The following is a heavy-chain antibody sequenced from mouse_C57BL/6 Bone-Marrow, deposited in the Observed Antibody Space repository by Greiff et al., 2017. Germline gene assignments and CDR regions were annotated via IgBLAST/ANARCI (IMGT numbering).Heavy chain of an antibody. D-gene: IGHD1-1*01. V-gene: IGHV14-4*01. CDR1: GFNIKDDY. CDR2: IDPENGDT. Sequence: EVQLKQPGAELVRPGASVKLSCTASGFNIKDDYMHWVKQRPEQGLEWIGWIDPENGDTEYATKFQGKATITADTSSTTAYLQLSSLTSEDTAVYYCTPVVHYWGQGTTLTVSS. J-gene: IGHJ2*01. CDR3: TPVVHY.